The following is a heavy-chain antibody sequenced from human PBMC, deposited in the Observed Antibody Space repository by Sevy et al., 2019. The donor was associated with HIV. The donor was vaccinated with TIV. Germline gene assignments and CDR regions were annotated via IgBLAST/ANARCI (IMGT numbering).Heavy chain of an antibody. Sequence: ASVNVSCKASGYTFTSYDINWVRQATGQGLEWMGWMNPNSGNTGYAQKFQGRVTMTRNTSISTAYMELSSLRSEDTAVYYSATGDYKYYYYGMDVWGQGTTVTVSS. CDR1: GYTFTSYD. J-gene: IGHJ6*02. CDR3: ATGDYKYYYYGMDV. D-gene: IGHD4-17*01. V-gene: IGHV1-8*01. CDR2: MNPNSGNT.